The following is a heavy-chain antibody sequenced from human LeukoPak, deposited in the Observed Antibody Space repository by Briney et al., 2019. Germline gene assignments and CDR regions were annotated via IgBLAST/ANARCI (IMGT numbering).Heavy chain of an antibody. CDR3: ARRHKRGAYSYGVDY. D-gene: IGHD5-18*01. CDR1: GYSFTNYW. Sequence: HGESLKISCKGSGYSFTNYWIAXXXQMPGKGXXXXXXIYPGXSDSRYSPSFQXQVTISADKSISTAYLQCNSLKASDTAMYYCARRHKRGAYSYGVDYWGQGTLVTVSS. J-gene: IGHJ4*02. CDR2: IYPGXSDS. V-gene: IGHV5-51*01.